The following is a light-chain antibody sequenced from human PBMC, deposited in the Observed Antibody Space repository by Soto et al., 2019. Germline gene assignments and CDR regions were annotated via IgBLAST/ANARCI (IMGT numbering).Light chain of an antibody. J-gene: IGKJ2*01. Sequence: IVLTQSPATRSLSPGERATLSCRASQSVSSYLAWYQQKPVQAPRLLMYDASNMATGIPARFSGSGSGTDVTLTISSLEPEDFAVYYCQQRSNWPPYTFGHGTQLEI. CDR3: QQRSNWPPYT. CDR2: DAS. CDR1: QSVSSY. V-gene: IGKV3-11*01.